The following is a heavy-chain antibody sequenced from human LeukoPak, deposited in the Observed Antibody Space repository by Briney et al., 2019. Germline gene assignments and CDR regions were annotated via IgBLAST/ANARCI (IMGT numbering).Heavy chain of an antibody. CDR1: GGSISSYY. CDR2: IYYSGST. CDR3: ARGDYPSDFDY. Sequence: PSETLSLTCTVSGGSISSYYWSWIRQPPGKGLEWIGYIYYSGSTNYNPSLKSRVTISVDTSKNQFSPKLSSVTAADTAVYYCARGDYPSDFDYWGQGTLVTVSS. J-gene: IGHJ4*02. V-gene: IGHV4-59*01. D-gene: IGHD4-17*01.